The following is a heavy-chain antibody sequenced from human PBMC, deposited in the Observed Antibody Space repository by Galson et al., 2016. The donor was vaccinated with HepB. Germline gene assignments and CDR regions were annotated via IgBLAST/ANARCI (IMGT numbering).Heavy chain of an antibody. CDR1: GFSFSYHV. CDR2: ISVSGI. J-gene: IGHJ4*02. D-gene: IGHD3-9*01. Sequence: SLRLSCAASGFSFSYHVMNWVRQAPGKGLEWVSYISVSGIYYADSVRGRFTISRDNAKETLYLQMDSLRDEDTALYFCARGGLRYWLDLWGQGTQVTVSS. V-gene: IGHV3-48*02. CDR3: ARGGLRYWLDL.